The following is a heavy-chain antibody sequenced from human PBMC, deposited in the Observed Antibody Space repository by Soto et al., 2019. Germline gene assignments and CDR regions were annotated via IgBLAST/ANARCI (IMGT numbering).Heavy chain of an antibody. CDR2: IYPGDSDT. CDR3: ATTTITFGGVIVGFDY. D-gene: IGHD3-16*02. CDR1: GYTFTNYW. Sequence: GESLKISCKGSGYTFTNYWIGWVRQMTGKGLEWMGIIYPGDSDTRYSPSFQGQVTISADKSITTAYLQWSSLKASDTAMYYCATTTITFGGVIVGFDYWGQGTLVTVSS. V-gene: IGHV5-51*01. J-gene: IGHJ4*02.